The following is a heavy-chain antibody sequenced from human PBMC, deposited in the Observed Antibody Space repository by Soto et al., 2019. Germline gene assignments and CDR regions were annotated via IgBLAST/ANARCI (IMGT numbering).Heavy chain of an antibody. Sequence: PGEFLKIFWRGSEYSFIDHWIRWVRQMTGKGLEWMGIIYPGDSDTRYSPSFQGLVTISADKSISTAYLQWSSLKASDTAMYYCARHGSPYDYVWGSYRYSYGMDVWGQGTTVTVSS. CDR3: ARHGSPYDYVWGSYRYSYGMDV. D-gene: IGHD3-16*02. J-gene: IGHJ6*02. CDR1: EYSFIDHW. CDR2: IYPGDSDT. V-gene: IGHV5-51*01.